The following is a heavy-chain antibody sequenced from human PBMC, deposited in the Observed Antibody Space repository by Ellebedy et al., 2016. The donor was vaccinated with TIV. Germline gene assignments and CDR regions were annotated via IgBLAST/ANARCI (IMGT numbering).Heavy chain of an antibody. CDR1: GYTFTANY. Sequence: ASVKVSCKASGYTFTANYLHWVRQAPGQGLEWMGWINPDSGGTNLAQKFQGRVTMTRDTSINPAYMQLIRLESDDTAVYYCARVRRGSSGMDVWGQGTTVTVSS. D-gene: IGHD6-13*01. CDR2: INPDSGGT. J-gene: IGHJ6*02. CDR3: ARVRRGSSGMDV. V-gene: IGHV1-2*02.